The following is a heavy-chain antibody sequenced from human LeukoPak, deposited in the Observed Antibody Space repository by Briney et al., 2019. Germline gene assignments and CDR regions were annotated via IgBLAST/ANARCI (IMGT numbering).Heavy chain of an antibody. V-gene: IGHV3-23*01. CDR3: AKAGYDFWSGYYDY. D-gene: IGHD3-3*01. Sequence: GGSLRLSCAASGFIFSSYAMSWVRQAPGKGLEWVSAISGSGGSTYYADSVKGRFTISRDNSKNTLYLQMNSLRAEDTAVYYCAKAGYDFWSGYYDYWGQGTLVTVSS. CDR1: GFIFSSYA. CDR2: ISGSGGST. J-gene: IGHJ4*02.